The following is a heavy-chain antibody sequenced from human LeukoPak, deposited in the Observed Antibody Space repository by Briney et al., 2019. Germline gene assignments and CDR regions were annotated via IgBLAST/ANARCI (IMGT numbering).Heavy chain of an antibody. CDR2: ISWNSGSI. V-gene: IGHV3-9*01. CDR1: GFTFDDYD. J-gene: IGHJ4*02. D-gene: IGHD3-10*01. CDR3: ARSDYYGSGSSGKTFDY. Sequence: GGSLRLSCAASGFTFDDYDVHWVRQAPGKGLEWVSGISWNSGSIGYADSVKGRFTISRDNAKNSLYLQMNSLRAEDTALYYCARSDYYGSGSSGKTFDYWGQGTLVTVSS.